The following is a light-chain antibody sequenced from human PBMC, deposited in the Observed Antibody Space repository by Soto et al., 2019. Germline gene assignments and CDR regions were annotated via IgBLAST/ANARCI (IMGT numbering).Light chain of an antibody. CDR3: GTWDDSLNGPL. Sequence: QSVLTQPPSASGTPGQTVTISCSGSSYNIGSNTVTWYQQLPGTAPKLLIHRNDQRPSGVPDRFSGSKSGTSASLAISGLQSEDEAGYYCGTWDDSLNGPLFGGGTKLTVL. CDR2: RND. V-gene: IGLV1-44*01. CDR1: SYNIGSNT. J-gene: IGLJ2*01.